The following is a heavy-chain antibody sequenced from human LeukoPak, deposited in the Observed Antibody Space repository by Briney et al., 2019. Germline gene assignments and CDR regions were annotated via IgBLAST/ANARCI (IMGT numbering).Heavy chain of an antibody. V-gene: IGHV4-30-2*01. D-gene: IGHD3-16*01. CDR3: ARDRGGGGVYDY. CDR1: GGSISSGGYY. CDR2: IYHSGST. J-gene: IGHJ4*02. Sequence: SQTLSLTCTVSGGSISSGGYYWSWIRQPPGKGLEWIGYIYHSGSTYYNPSLKSRVTISVDRSKNQFSLKLSSVTAADTAVYYCARDRGGGGVYDYWGQGTLVTVSS.